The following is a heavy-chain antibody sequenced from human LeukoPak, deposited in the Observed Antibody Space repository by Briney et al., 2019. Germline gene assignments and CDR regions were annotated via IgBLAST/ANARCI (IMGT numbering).Heavy chain of an antibody. CDR3: AKTSAAAGISFDY. D-gene: IGHD6-13*01. V-gene: IGHV3-30*18. Sequence: GGSLRLSCAASGFTFSSYGMHWVRQAPGKGLEWVAIISYDGSNKYYADSVKGRFTISRDNSKNTLYLQMSSLRAEDTAVYYCAKTSAAAGISFDYWGQGTLVTVSS. J-gene: IGHJ4*02. CDR1: GFTFSSYG. CDR2: ISYDGSNK.